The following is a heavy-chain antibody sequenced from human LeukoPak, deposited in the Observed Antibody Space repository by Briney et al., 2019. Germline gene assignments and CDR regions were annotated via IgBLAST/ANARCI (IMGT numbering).Heavy chain of an antibody. CDR2: ISGSGGTT. Sequence: GGSLRLSCAGSEFSFSMYAMTWVRQAPGKGLEWVSSISGSGGTTYFADSVKGRFTISRDNSRNTLYLQLNSLRAEDTAVYYCAKPIFGMVGAFDIWGQGTLVTVSS. D-gene: IGHD3-3*01. CDR3: AKPIFGMVGAFDI. V-gene: IGHV3-23*01. CDR1: EFSFSMYA. J-gene: IGHJ3*02.